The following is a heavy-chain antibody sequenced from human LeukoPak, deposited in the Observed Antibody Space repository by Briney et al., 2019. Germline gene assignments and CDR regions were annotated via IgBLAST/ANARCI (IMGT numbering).Heavy chain of an antibody. V-gene: IGHV3-23*01. CDR2: ITGSGGST. J-gene: IGHJ4*02. CDR1: GFTFSSYA. D-gene: IGHD4-11*01. CDR3: AKGDYSNYVRIYFDY. Sequence: PGGSLRLSCAVSGFTFSSYAMNWVRQAPGKGLEWVSGITGSGGSTYYADSVKGRFTISRDNSKNTLYLQMSSLRAEDTAVYYCAKGDYSNYVRIYFDYWGQGTLVTVSS.